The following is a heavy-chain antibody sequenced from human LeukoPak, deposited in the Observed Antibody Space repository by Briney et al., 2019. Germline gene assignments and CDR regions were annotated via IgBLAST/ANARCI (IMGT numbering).Heavy chain of an antibody. J-gene: IGHJ4*02. D-gene: IGHD1-26*01. CDR1: GFTFSNYI. CDR2: ISGSSSTI. Sequence: GGSLRLSCAASGFTFSNYIMNWVRQAPGKGLEWVSYISGSSSTIYYVDSVKGRFTISRDNAKNSLYLQMNSLRAEDTALYYCASVGATRGGPDFDYWGQGTLVTVSS. V-gene: IGHV3-48*04. CDR3: ASVGATRGGPDFDY.